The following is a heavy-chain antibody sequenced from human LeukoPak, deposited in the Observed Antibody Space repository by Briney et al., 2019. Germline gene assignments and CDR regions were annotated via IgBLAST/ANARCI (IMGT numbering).Heavy chain of an antibody. V-gene: IGHV4-39*01. CDR2: INYSGNT. J-gene: IGHJ4*02. CDR1: GGSISGSHYY. Sequence: SETLSLTCIVSGGSISGSHYYWAWIRQSPGKGLEWLGMINYSGNTYYNPSLWSRATISVDTSTNQFSLNLNSVTAADTAVYYCARGYDYWGQGTLVTVSS. CDR3: ARGYDY. D-gene: IGHD6-13*01.